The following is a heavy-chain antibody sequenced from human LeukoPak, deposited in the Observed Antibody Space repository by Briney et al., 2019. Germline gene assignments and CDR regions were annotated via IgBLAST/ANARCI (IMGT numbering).Heavy chain of an antibody. Sequence: GGSLRLSCAASGFTFSSHAMHWVRQAPGKGLEWVAVISYDGSNKYYADSVKGRFTISRDNSKNTLYLQMNSLRAEDTAVYYCARGSGSRFDYWGQGTLVTVSS. CDR2: ISYDGSNK. J-gene: IGHJ4*02. V-gene: IGHV3-30-3*01. CDR3: ARGSGSRFDY. CDR1: GFTFSSHA. D-gene: IGHD1-26*01.